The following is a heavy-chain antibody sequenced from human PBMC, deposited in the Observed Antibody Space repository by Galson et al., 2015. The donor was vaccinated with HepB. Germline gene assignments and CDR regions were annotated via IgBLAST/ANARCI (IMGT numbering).Heavy chain of an antibody. CDR2: LIPIVGIP. V-gene: IGHV1-69*10. CDR1: GDTFSYYA. D-gene: IGHD3/OR15-3a*01. CDR3: ARADGGHSFIGHFHYMDV. Sequence: SVKVSCKASGDTFSYYAISWVRRAPGQGLEWMGGLIPIVGIPHYALKFQGRVTITADKSTNTAYLDLSNLRSEDTAVYYCARADGGHSFIGHFHYMDVWGKGTTVTVSS. J-gene: IGHJ6*03.